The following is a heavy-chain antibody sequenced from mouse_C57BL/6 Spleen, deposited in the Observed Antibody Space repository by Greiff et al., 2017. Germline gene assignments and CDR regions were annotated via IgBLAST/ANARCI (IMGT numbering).Heavy chain of an antibody. D-gene: IGHD1-1*02. J-gene: IGHJ2*01. Sequence: VQLQQSGAELVRPGASVKLSCTASGFNIKDYYMHWVKQRHEQGLEWIGRIDPEDGDTEYAPKFQGKATMTADTSSNTAYLQLSSLTSEDTAVYYCTTGSYVGYFDYWGQGTTLTVSS. CDR3: TTGSYVGYFDY. V-gene: IGHV14-1*01. CDR2: IDPEDGDT. CDR1: GFNIKDYY.